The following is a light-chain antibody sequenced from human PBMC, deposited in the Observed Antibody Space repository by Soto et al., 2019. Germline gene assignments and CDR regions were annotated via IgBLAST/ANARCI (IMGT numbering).Light chain of an antibody. CDR3: MQALQTPIT. CDR1: ESVLHRNVYNY. CDR2: LGS. J-gene: IGKJ1*01. V-gene: IGKV2-28*01. Sequence: DIVMTQAPLSLPVTPGEPASISCRSIESVLHRNVYNYLDWYLQKPGQSPQLLIYLGSSRASGVPDRFSGSESGTDFTLNISRVEAEDVGIYYCMQALQTPITFGQGTKVDIK.